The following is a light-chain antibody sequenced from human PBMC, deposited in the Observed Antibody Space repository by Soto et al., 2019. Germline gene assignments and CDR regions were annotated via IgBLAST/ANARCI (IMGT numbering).Light chain of an antibody. CDR2: GAS. CDR1: QSVSSTY. CDR3: HQCGNSWWT. J-gene: IGKJ1*01. Sequence: ETVLTQSPGSLSLSPGETATLSCRASQSVSSTYLAWYQQKPGQAPRVLIYGASSRATGIPDRFSGSGSGTDFTLTMSRLEPEDFAVYYCHQCGNSWWTFGQGTKVEIK. V-gene: IGKV3-20*01.